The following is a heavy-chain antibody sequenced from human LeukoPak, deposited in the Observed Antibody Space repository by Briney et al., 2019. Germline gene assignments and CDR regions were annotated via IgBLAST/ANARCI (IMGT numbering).Heavy chain of an antibody. Sequence: SETLSLTRTVSSGSVSGYYWSWIRQPPGKGLEWMGYIYYNGNTDSSPSLKSRVTISVDTSRNQFSPNLGSVTAADTAVYYCARGAYCGAQCFSPSDIWGPGALVTVSS. D-gene: IGHD2-21*01. CDR2: IYYNGNT. V-gene: IGHV4-59*02. CDR3: ARGAYCGAQCFSPSDI. J-gene: IGHJ4*02. CDR1: SGSVSGYY.